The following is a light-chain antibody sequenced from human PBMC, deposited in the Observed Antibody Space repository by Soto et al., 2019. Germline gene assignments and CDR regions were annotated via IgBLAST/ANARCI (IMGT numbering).Light chain of an antibody. CDR3: QQYNDWPLT. J-gene: IGKJ4*01. Sequence: EIVMTQSPATLSVSPGERATLSCRASQSVNSNLAWYQQKPGQAPRLLIYGASTRVTVIPVTFSGSGSGTDFTLTITSLQSEDVAVYYCQQYNDWPLTFGGGTKVEIK. CDR1: QSVNSN. CDR2: GAS. V-gene: IGKV3-15*01.